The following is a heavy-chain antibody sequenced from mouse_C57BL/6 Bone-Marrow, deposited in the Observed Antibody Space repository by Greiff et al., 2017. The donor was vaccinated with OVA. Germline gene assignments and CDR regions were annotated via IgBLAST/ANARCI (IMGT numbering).Heavy chain of an antibody. J-gene: IGHJ3*01. CDR1: GYTFTSYG. V-gene: IGHV1-81*01. CDR3: AREGAYYSNYAWFAY. Sequence: VQLQQSGAELARPGASVKLSCKASGYTFTSYGISWVKQRTGQGLEWIGEIYPRSGNTYYNEKFKGKATLTADKSSSTAYMELRSLTSEDSAVYFCAREGAYYSNYAWFAYLGQGTLVTVSA. D-gene: IGHD2-5*01. CDR2: IYPRSGNT.